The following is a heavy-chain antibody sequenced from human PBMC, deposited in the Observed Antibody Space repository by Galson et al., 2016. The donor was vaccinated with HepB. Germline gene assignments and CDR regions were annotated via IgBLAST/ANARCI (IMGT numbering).Heavy chain of an antibody. V-gene: IGHV3-30*04. J-gene: IGHJ4*02. CDR2: ISYDVSSK. CDR1: GFTFSSYP. D-gene: IGHD5-18*01. CDR3: SRGTYSYGYY. Sequence: SLRLSCAASGFTFSSYPLHLVRQAPGKGLEWVALISYDVSSKYYADSVKGRFTISRDNSKNTLYLQMNSLRAEDTAVYYCSRGTYSYGYYWGQGTLVTVSS.